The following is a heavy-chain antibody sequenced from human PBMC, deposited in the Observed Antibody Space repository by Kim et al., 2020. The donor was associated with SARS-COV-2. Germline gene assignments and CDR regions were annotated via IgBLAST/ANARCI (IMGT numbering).Heavy chain of an antibody. CDR3: ARGLLGAFDI. D-gene: IGHD2-15*01. CDR2: ST. Sequence: STTYNPSLKSRVTISVDKSKNQFSLKLSSVTAADTAVYYCARGLLGAFDIWGQGTMVTVSS. V-gene: IGHV4-4*02. J-gene: IGHJ3*02.